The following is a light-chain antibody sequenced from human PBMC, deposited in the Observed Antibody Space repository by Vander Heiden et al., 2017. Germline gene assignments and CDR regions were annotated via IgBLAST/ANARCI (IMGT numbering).Light chain of an antibody. Sequence: QSALPQPASVSGSPSQSITISCTGTSSDVGGYNYVSWYQQRPGKAPELMIYDVSTRPSGVSNRFSGSKSGNTASLTISGLQAEDEADYYCSAYTSSHTLVFGGGTKLTVL. J-gene: IGLJ3*02. CDR3: SAYTSSHTLV. CDR1: SSDVGGYNY. V-gene: IGLV2-14*03. CDR2: DVS.